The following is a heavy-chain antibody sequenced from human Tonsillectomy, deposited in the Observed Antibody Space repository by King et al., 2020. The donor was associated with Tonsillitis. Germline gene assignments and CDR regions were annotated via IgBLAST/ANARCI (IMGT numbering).Heavy chain of an antibody. Sequence: VQLVESGGGVVQPGRSLTLSCEASGFTLSNYGMHWVRQAPGKGLEWVAVISSDGSNKQYADSVKGRFTISRDTFKNTLFMQMNSLTSDDTAVYYCTRDRQTNLVNVLFDPWGQGTLVNVSS. V-gene: IGHV3-30*03. D-gene: IGHD2-21*01. CDR3: TRDRQTNLVNVLFDP. CDR2: ISSDGSNK. J-gene: IGHJ5*02. CDR1: GFTLSNYG.